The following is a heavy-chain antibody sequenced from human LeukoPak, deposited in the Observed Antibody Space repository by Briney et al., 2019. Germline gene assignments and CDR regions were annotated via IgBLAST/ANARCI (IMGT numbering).Heavy chain of an antibody. CDR3: ARVAGEISFAFDI. CDR1: GGTFSSYA. J-gene: IGHJ3*02. V-gene: IGHV1-69*04. CDR2: IIPTLGIA. Sequence: ASVKVSRKASGGTFSSYAISWVRQAPGQGLEWMGRIIPTLGIANYAQKFQGRVTITADKSTSTAYMELSSLRSEDTAVYYCARVAGEISFAFDIWGQGTMVTVSS. D-gene: IGHD2-21*01.